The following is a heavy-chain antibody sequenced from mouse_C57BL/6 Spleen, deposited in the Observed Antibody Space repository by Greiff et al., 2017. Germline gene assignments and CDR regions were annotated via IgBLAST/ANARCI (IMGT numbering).Heavy chain of an antibody. CDR2: IRSKSSNYAT. CDR3: VRDSDSSGYTYYAMDY. CDR1: GFTFNTYA. V-gene: IGHV10-3*01. Sequence: EVKLVESGGGLVQPKGSLKLSCAASGFTFNTYAMHWVRQAPGKGLEWVARIRSKSSNYATYYADSVKDRFTISRDDSQSMLYLQMTNLKTEDTAMYYCVRDSDSSGYTYYAMDYWGQGTSVTVSS. J-gene: IGHJ4*01. D-gene: IGHD3-2*02.